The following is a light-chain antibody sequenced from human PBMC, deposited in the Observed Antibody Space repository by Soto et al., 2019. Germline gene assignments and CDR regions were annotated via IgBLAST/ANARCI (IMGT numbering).Light chain of an antibody. CDR1: QSVRSY. J-gene: IGKJ3*01. CDR3: QQRGDWPPV. CDR2: DAS. Sequence: EIVLTQSPATLSLSPGERATLSCRASQSVRSYLAWYQQKPGQTPRLLIYDASTRATGIPARFSGSGSGTDFTLTISSLEPEDSAVYYCQQRGDWPPVFGPGTKLDIK. V-gene: IGKV3-11*01.